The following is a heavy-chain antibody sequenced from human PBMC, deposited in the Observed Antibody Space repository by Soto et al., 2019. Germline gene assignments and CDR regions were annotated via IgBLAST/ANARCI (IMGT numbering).Heavy chain of an antibody. CDR3: ARDPTQYDILTGGFDY. D-gene: IGHD3-9*01. V-gene: IGHV3-21*01. J-gene: IGHJ4*02. CDR2: ISSSSSYI. Sequence: GGSLRLSCAASGFTFSSYSMNWVRQAPGKGLEWVSSISSSSSYIYYADSVKGRFTISRDNAKNSLYLQMNSLRAEDTAVYYCARDPTQYDILTGGFDYWGQGTLVTVSS. CDR1: GFTFSSYS.